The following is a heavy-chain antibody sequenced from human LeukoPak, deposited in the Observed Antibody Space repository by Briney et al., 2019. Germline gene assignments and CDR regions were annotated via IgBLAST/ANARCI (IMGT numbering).Heavy chain of an antibody. J-gene: IGHJ3*02. CDR2: ISSSSSYI. D-gene: IGHD1-1*01. Sequence: GGSLRLSCAASGFTFSSYSMNWVRHAPGKGLELVSSISSSSSYIYYADSVKGRFTISRDNAKNSLYLQMNSLRAEDTAVYYCARDNDAGDAFDIWGQGTMVTVSS. CDR1: GFTFSSYS. CDR3: ARDNDAGDAFDI. V-gene: IGHV3-21*01.